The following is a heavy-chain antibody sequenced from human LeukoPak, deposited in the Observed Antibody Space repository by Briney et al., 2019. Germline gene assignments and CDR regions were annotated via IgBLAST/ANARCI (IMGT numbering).Heavy chain of an antibody. CDR1: GFTFSSYG. Sequence: GGSLRLSCAASGFTFSSYGMHWVRQAPGKGLEWVAVISYDGSNKYYADSVKGRFTISRDNSKNTLYLQMNSLRAEDTAVYYCARGVGVSSGWYYYYGMDVWGQGTTVTVSS. J-gene: IGHJ6*02. CDR3: ARGVGVSSGWYYYYGMDV. V-gene: IGHV3-30*03. CDR2: ISYDGSNK. D-gene: IGHD6-19*01.